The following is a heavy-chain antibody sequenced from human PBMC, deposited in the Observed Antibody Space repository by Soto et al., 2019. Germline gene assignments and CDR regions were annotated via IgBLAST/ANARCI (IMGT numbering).Heavy chain of an antibody. CDR3: ARVFVPYYYGMDV. J-gene: IGHJ6*02. D-gene: IGHD3-10*02. Sequence: PGESLKISCMGSGYSFTSYWIGWVRQMPGKGLEWMGIIYPGDSDTRYSPSFQGQVTISADKSISTAYLQWSSLKASDTAMYYCARVFVPYYYGMDVWGQGTTVTVSS. CDR2: IYPGDSDT. CDR1: GYSFTSYW. V-gene: IGHV5-51*01.